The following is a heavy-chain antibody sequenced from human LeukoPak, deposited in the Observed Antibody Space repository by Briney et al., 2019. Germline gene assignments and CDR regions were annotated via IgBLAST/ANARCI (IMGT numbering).Heavy chain of an antibody. D-gene: IGHD4-23*01. CDR3: ARGRPHGNDY. Sequence: PGGSLRLSCAASGFTFSSYAMHWVRQAPGKGLEWVAVISYDGSNKYYADSVKGRFTISRDNSTNTLYLQMNSLRVEDTAVYYCARGRPHGNDYWGQGTLVTVSS. CDR2: ISYDGSNK. J-gene: IGHJ4*02. CDR1: GFTFSSYA. V-gene: IGHV3-30*04.